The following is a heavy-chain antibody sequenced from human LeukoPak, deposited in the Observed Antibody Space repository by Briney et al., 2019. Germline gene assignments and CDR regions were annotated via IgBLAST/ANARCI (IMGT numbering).Heavy chain of an antibody. CDR2: IYYSGST. CDR1: GYSISSGYY. Sequence: SETLSLTCTVSGYSISSGYYWGWIRQPPGKGLEWIGSIYYSGSTYYNPSLKSRVTISVDTSKNQFSLKLSSVTAADTAVYYCASWRITAIDWGQGTLVTVSS. V-gene: IGHV4-38-2*02. CDR3: ASWRITAID. J-gene: IGHJ4*02. D-gene: IGHD3-10*01.